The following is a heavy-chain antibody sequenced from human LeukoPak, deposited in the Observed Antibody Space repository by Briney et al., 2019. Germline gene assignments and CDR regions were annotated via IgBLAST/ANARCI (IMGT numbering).Heavy chain of an antibody. J-gene: IGHJ4*02. CDR3: ARWLPFGGVIVKDYFDY. D-gene: IGHD3-16*02. Sequence: SETLSLTCTVSGGSISSGSYYWSWIRQPAGKGLEWIGRIYTSGSTNYNPSLKSRVTISVDTSKNQFSLKLSSVTAADTAVYYCARWLPFGGVIVKDYFDYWGQGTLVTVSS. V-gene: IGHV4-61*02. CDR1: GGSISSGSYY. CDR2: IYTSGST.